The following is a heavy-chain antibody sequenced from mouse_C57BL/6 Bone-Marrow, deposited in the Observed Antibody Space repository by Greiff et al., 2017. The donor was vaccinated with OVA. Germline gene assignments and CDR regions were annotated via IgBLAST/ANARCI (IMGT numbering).Heavy chain of an antibody. D-gene: IGHD1-1*02. CDR2: IDPSDSYT. J-gene: IGHJ2*01. CDR1: GYTFTSYW. CDR3: ARWWLPHYFDY. V-gene: IGHV1-59*01. Sequence: QVQLQQPGAELVRPGTSVKLSCKASGYTFTSYWMHWVKQRPGQGLEWIGVIDPSDSYTNYNQKFKGKATLTVDTSSSTAYMQLSSLTSEDPAVYYCARWWLPHYFDYWGQGTTLTVSS.